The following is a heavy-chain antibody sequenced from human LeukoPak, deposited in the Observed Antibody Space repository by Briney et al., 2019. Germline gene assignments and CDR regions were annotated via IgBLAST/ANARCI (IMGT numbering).Heavy chain of an antibody. Sequence: GGSLRLSCAASGFTFSSYGMHWVRQAPGKGLEWVAFIRYDGSNKYYADSVKGRFIISRDNSKNTLYLQMNSLRAEDTAVYYCARLHFDYGSGSYTPNAFDIWGQGTMVTVSS. CDR1: GFTFSSYG. V-gene: IGHV3-30*02. CDR2: IRYDGSNK. J-gene: IGHJ3*02. CDR3: ARLHFDYGSGSYTPNAFDI. D-gene: IGHD3-10*01.